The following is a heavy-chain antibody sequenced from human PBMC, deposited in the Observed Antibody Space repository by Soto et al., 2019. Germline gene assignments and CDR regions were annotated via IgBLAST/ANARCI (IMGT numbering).Heavy chain of an antibody. Sequence: PGGSLRLSCAASGFTFRNYGMNWVRQAPGKGLEWVSYIGIGSSTTYYADSVKGRFTISRDNAKNSLYLQMNSLRAEDTAVYYCARDPREYYFDYWGQGTLVTVSS. CDR2: IGIGSSTT. J-gene: IGHJ4*02. V-gene: IGHV3-48*04. CDR1: GFTFRNYG. CDR3: ARDPREYYFDY.